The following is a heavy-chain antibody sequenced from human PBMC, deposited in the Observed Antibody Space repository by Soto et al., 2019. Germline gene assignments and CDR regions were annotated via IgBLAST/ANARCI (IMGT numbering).Heavy chain of an antibody. CDR2: INPRNGAT. Sequence: QVQLVQSGAEVKKPGASVKVSCKASGYTFIDYYMHWVRQAPGQGLEWMGWINPRNGATYYAQKYHGRVTMARDTSVSTAYMGLSRLRSGDTAVYYCARLPPPSLYYYGLDVWGRGTMVTVSS. J-gene: IGHJ6*02. CDR3: ARLPPPSLYYYGLDV. V-gene: IGHV1-2*02. CDR1: GYTFIDYY.